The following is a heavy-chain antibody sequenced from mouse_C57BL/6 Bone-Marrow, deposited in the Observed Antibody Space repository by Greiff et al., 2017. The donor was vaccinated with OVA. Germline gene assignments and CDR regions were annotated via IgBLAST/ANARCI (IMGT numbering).Heavy chain of an antibody. CDR1: GYTFTSYW. CDR2: IYPSDSET. V-gene: IGHV1-61*01. Sequence: QVQLQQSGAELVRPGSSVKLSCKASGYTFTSYWMDWVKQRPGQGLEWIGNIYPSDSETHYNQKFKDKATLTVDKSSSTAYMQLSSLTSEDSAVYYCAIYYGIAWFAYWGQGTLVTVSA. J-gene: IGHJ3*01. CDR3: AIYYGIAWFAY. D-gene: IGHD2-1*01.